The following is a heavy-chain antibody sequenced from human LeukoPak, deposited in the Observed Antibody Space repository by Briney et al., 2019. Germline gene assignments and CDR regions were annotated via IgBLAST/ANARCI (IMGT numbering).Heavy chain of an antibody. J-gene: IGHJ3*02. D-gene: IGHD5-12*01. V-gene: IGHV3-7*03. Sequence: GGSLRLSCAASGCTFSSYWMSWVRQAPGKGLEWVANIKQDGSEKYYVDSVKGRFTISRDNAKNSLYLQMNSLRAEDTAVYYCARDIPPQYSGYDDAFDIWGQGTMVTVSP. CDR2: IKQDGSEK. CDR1: GCTFSSYW. CDR3: ARDIPPQYSGYDDAFDI.